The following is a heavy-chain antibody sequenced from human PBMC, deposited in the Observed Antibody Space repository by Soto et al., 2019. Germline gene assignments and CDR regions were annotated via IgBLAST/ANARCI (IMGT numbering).Heavy chain of an antibody. D-gene: IGHD6-6*01. CDR3: ARVPSSSSRGEYYYYGMDV. V-gene: IGHV3-30-3*01. CDR1: GFTFSSYA. Sequence: GGSLILSCAASGFTFSSYAMHWVRQAPGKGLEWVAVISYDGSNKYYADSVKGRFTISRDNSKNTLYLQMNSLRAEDTAVYYCARVPSSSSRGEYYYYGMDVWGQGTTVTVSS. CDR2: ISYDGSNK. J-gene: IGHJ6*02.